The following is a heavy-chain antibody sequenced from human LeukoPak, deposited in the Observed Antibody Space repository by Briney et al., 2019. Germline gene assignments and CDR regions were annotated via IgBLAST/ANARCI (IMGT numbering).Heavy chain of an antibody. D-gene: IGHD2-15*01. V-gene: IGHV3-30*04. CDR1: GFTFSSYA. Sequence: GGSLRLSCAASGFTFSSYAMHWVRQAPGKGLEWVAVISYDGRNKYYADSVKGRFTISRDNSKNTLYLQMNSLRAEDTAVYYCARDAVPSSRGGSNSYLFDYWGQGTLVTVSS. CDR2: ISYDGRNK. J-gene: IGHJ4*02. CDR3: ARDAVPSSRGGSNSYLFDY.